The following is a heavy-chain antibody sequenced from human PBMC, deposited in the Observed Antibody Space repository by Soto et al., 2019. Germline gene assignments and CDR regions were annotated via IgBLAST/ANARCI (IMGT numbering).Heavy chain of an antibody. Sequence: QVQLQESGPGLVKPSQTLSLTCTVSGGSISSGGYYWSWIRQHPGNGLEWIGYIYYSGSTYSNPPVKSRVTFSVDTSKNQFPLKLSSVTAADTAVYYCASYYDSTKVGGYYYYGMDAWGQGTTVTFSS. CDR3: ASYYDSTKVGGYYYYGMDA. CDR2: IYYSGST. D-gene: IGHD3-3*01. J-gene: IGHJ6*02. V-gene: IGHV4-31*03. CDR1: GGSISSGGYY.